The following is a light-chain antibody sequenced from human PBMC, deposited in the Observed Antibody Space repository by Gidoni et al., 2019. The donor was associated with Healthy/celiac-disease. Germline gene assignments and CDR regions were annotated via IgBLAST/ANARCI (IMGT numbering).Light chain of an antibody. V-gene: IGLV1-40*01. CDR2: GNS. J-gene: IGLJ2*01. Sequence: QSVLTQPPSVSGAPGQRVTISCPGSSSNIGAGYDVHWYPQLPGTAPKLLISGNSNRPSGVPDRFSGSKSGTSASLAITGLQAEDEADYYCQSYDSSLSAHVVFGGGTKLTVL. CDR3: QSYDSSLSAHVV. CDR1: SSNIGAGYD.